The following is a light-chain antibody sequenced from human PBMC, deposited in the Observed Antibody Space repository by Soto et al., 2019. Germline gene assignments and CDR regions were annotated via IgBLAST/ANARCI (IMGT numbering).Light chain of an antibody. J-gene: IGKJ2*01. V-gene: IGKV3-11*01. CDR1: QSVSHY. Sequence: EIVLTQSPATLSLSPGERATLSCRASQSVSHYLGWYQQQPGQAPRLLIYDVSNRATGIQARFSGSGSGTDFTLTISSEEPEDFAVYYCQPRGSLPYIFGQGTELEIK. CDR3: QPRGSLPYI. CDR2: DVS.